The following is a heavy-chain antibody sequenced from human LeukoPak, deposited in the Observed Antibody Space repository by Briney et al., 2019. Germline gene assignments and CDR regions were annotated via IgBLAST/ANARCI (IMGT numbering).Heavy chain of an antibody. D-gene: IGHD2-15*01. Sequence: GGSLRLSCAASGFTFSGHWMHWVRQAPGKGLVWVSRINPDGSSTIYADSVKGRFTISRDNAKNTLYLQMNSLRAEDTAVYYCVRIHCSGGSCLDYWGQGTLVTVSS. CDR1: GFTFSGHW. CDR3: VRIHCSGGSCLDY. V-gene: IGHV3-74*01. CDR2: INPDGSST. J-gene: IGHJ4*02.